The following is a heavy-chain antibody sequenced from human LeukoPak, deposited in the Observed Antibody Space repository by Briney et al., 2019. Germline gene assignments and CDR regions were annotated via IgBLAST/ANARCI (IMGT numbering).Heavy chain of an antibody. Sequence: GGSLRLSCAASGFTFSYYVMSWVRQAPGKGLEWVSAISGSGSTTYYADSVKGRFTISRDNSKNTLYLQMNSLRAEDTAVYSCAKDTGLGYYDSSGFDYRGQGTLVTVSS. CDR2: ISGSGSTT. CDR1: GFTFSYYV. J-gene: IGHJ4*02. V-gene: IGHV3-23*01. D-gene: IGHD3-22*01. CDR3: AKDTGLGYYDSSGFDY.